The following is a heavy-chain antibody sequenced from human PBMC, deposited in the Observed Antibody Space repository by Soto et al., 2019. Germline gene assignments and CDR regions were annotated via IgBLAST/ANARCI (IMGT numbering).Heavy chain of an antibody. Sequence: QITLKESGPTLVNPTQTLTLTCTFSGFSLSTSGVGVGWIRQPPGKALEWLAVIYWSEDKHFSPSLKSRLTIVKDTSKNQVVLTLTNVDPVDTATYYCAHRCYWFGGEDWFDPWGPGTLVTVSS. CDR2: IYWSEDK. J-gene: IGHJ5*02. CDR1: GFSLSTSGVG. D-gene: IGHD3-10*01. CDR3: AHRCYWFGGEDWFDP. V-gene: IGHV2-5*01.